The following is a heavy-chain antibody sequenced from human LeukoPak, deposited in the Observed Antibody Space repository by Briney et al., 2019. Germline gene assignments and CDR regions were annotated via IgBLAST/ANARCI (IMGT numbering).Heavy chain of an antibody. CDR2: IYHSGST. V-gene: IGHV4-38-2*02. Sequence: SETLSLTCTVSGYSISSGYYWGWIRQLPGKGLEWIGSIYHSGSTYYNPSLKSQVTVSVDTSKNQFSLKLSSVTAADTAVYYCARAVGGDGSGSLWGPGTLVTVSS. D-gene: IGHD3-10*01. CDR3: ARAVGGDGSGSL. CDR1: GYSISSGYY. J-gene: IGHJ4*02.